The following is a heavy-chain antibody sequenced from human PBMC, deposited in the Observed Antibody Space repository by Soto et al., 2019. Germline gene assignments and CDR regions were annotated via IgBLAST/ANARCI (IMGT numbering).Heavy chain of an antibody. V-gene: IGHV3-53*01. CDR1: GFTVSSNY. CDR2: IYSGGST. Sequence: GGSLRLSCAASGFTVSSNYMSWVRQAPGKGLEWVSVIYSGGSTYYADSVKGRFTISRDDSKNTLYLQMNSLRAEDTAVYYCARALTRPTYFDYWGQGTLVTVSS. CDR3: ARALTRPTYFDY. D-gene: IGHD3-9*01. J-gene: IGHJ4*02.